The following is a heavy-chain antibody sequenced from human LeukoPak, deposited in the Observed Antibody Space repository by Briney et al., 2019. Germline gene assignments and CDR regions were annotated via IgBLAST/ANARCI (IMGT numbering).Heavy chain of an antibody. CDR3: AREAGDGYNFDY. Sequence: GGSLRLSCAASGFTFSSYSMNWVRQAPGKGLEWVSSISSSSSYIYYADSVKGRFTISRDNAKNSLYLQMNSLRAEDTAVYYCAREAGDGYNFDYWGRGTLVTVSS. J-gene: IGHJ4*02. D-gene: IGHD5-24*01. CDR1: GFTFSSYS. CDR2: ISSSSSYI. V-gene: IGHV3-21*01.